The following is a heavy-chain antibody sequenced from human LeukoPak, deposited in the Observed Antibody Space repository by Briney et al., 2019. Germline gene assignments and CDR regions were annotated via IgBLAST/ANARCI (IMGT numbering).Heavy chain of an antibody. D-gene: IGHD1-1*01. Sequence: GASVKVSCKASGYTFTSYAMHWVRQAPGQRLEWMGWINAGNGNTKYSQKFQGRVTITRNTSASTAYMELSSLRSEDTAVYYCARGLGAGTTKGWDYYGMDVWGQGTTVTVSS. CDR2: INAGNGNT. V-gene: IGHV1-3*01. CDR1: GYTFTSYA. J-gene: IGHJ6*02. CDR3: ARGLGAGTTKGWDYYGMDV.